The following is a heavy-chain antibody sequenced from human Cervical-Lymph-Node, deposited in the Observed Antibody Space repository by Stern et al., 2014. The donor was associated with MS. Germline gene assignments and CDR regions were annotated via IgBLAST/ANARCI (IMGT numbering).Heavy chain of an antibody. CDR3: ARHCAKREQCAFDY. D-gene: IGHD6-19*01. V-gene: IGHV5-51*01. CDR2: IYPGDSDT. J-gene: IGHJ4*02. Sequence: EVQLVESGAEVKKPGESLKISCKGSGYSFSDYWIGWVRQMPGHGLEWMGLIYPGDSDTRYSPSFQGQVTISADKSISTAYLQWSSLKASDTAMYYCARHCAKREQCAFDYWGQGTLVTVSS. CDR1: GYSFSDYW.